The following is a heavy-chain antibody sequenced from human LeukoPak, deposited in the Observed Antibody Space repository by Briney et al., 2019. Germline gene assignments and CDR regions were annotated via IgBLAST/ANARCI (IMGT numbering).Heavy chain of an antibody. CDR1: GYTFSSYG. J-gene: IGHJ4*02. Sequence: ASVKVSCKASGYTFSSYGISWVRQAPGHGLEWMGWINTNTGNPTYAQGFTGRFVFSLDTSVSTAYLQISSLKAEDTAVYYCARATHCSSTSCYLAPPDYWGQGTLVTVSS. CDR3: ARATHCSSTSCYLAPPDY. V-gene: IGHV7-4-1*02. CDR2: INTNTGNP. D-gene: IGHD2-2*01.